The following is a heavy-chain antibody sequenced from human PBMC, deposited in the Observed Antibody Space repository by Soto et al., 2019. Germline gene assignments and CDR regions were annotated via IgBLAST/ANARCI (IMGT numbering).Heavy chain of an antibody. V-gene: IGHV4-34*01. CDR3: ARAHDFWGGRQQPIDS. Sequence: SEMLSLNRRVCGGCLCRFYSTRERQAPGKGLEWLGDINHVGITNYNPSLKSRVSIPVDTSKSQFSLELSSVTAADTAVYYCARAHDFWGGRQQPIDSWGQGTLVTVSS. D-gene: IGHD3-3*01. CDR2: INHVGIT. J-gene: IGHJ4*02. CDR1: GGCLCRFY.